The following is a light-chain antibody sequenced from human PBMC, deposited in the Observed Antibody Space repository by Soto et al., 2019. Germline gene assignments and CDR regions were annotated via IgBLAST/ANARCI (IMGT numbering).Light chain of an antibody. CDR3: QQYNNWPSGT. V-gene: IGKV3-15*01. CDR1: QSVSGN. J-gene: IGKJ5*01. Sequence: EIVMTQSPATLSGSPGERATLSCRASQSVSGNLAWYQQKPDQAPRLLIYGASTRATGIPARFSGSGSGTEFTLTISSLQSEDFAVYYCQQYNNWPSGTFGQGTRLEIK. CDR2: GAS.